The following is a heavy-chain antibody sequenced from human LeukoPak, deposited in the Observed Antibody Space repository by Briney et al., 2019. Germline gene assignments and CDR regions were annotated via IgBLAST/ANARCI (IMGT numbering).Heavy chain of an antibody. CDR1: GGSFRGYY. CDR2: INHSGST. D-gene: IGHD1-26*01. CDR3: ARGGVIVGATIHTDFDY. Sequence: PSETLSLTCAVYGGSFRGYYWSGIRQPPGKGLEWIGEINHSGSTNYNPSLKSRVTISVDTSKNQFSLKLSSVTAADTAVYYCARGGVIVGATIHTDFDYWGQGTLVTVSS. V-gene: IGHV4-34*01. J-gene: IGHJ4*02.